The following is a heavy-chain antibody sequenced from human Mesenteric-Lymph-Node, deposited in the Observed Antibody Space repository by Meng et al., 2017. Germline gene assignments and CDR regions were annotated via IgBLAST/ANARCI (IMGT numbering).Heavy chain of an antibody. D-gene: IGHD3-10*01. V-gene: IGHV4-4*07. CDR2: VYSSGSV. Sequence: SETLSLTCTVSGGSISSYYWSWIRQPPGKGLEWIGRVYSSGSVIYNPSLESRVTISVVSTNQFSLKLRSVTAADTAVYYCARAPWVRRGQDALDFWGQGTVVTVSS. CDR3: ARAPWVRRGQDALDF. J-gene: IGHJ3*01. CDR1: GGSISSYY.